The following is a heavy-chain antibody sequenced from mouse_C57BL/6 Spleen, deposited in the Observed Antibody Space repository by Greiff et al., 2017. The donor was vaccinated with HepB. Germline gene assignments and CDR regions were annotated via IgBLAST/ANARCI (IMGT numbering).Heavy chain of an antibody. Sequence: QVQLKQPGAELVKPGASVKLSCKASGYTFTSYWMHWVKQRPGQGLEWIGMIHPNSGSTNYNEKFKSKATLTVDKSSSTAYMQLSSLTSEDSAVYYCARANWEGGDYWGQGTTLTVSS. D-gene: IGHD4-1*01. CDR2: IHPNSGST. J-gene: IGHJ2*01. CDR3: ARANWEGGDY. V-gene: IGHV1-64*01. CDR1: GYTFTSYW.